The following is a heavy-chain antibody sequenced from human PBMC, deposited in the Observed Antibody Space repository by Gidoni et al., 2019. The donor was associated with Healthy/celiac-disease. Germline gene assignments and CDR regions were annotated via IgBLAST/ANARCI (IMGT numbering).Heavy chain of an antibody. CDR2: ISAYNGNT. Sequence: QVHLVQSGAEVKKPGASVKVSCKASGYPFTSYGISWVRQAPGQGLEWMGWISAYNGNTNYAQKLQGRVTMTTDTSTSTAYMELRSLRSDDTAVYYCARAQYYYDSSGYTWDYWGQGTLVTVSS. J-gene: IGHJ4*02. V-gene: IGHV1-18*04. CDR1: GYPFTSYG. CDR3: ARAQYYYDSSGYTWDY. D-gene: IGHD3-22*01.